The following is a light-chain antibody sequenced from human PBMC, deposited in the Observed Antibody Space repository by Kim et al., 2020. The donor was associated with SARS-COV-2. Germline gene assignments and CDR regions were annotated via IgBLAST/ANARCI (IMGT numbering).Light chain of an antibody. V-gene: IGKV3-15*01. J-gene: IGKJ2*03. Sequence: SASPEETVTLSCQATASVSTSLAWYQQRPGQAPTLPIYGASTRATGIPARFTGSGSGSQFTLTIRGLQSEDFAVYHCHQYHTWPYSFGRGTKLEI. CDR1: ASVSTS. CDR2: GAS. CDR3: HQYHTWPYS.